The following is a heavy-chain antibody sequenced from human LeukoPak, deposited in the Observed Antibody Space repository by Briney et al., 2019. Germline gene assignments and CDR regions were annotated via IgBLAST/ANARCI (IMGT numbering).Heavy chain of an antibody. V-gene: IGHV3-74*01. CDR1: GFTFSSYW. CDR3: AKSGVVVVAPYDF. Sequence: GGSLRLSCAASGFTFSSYWVHWVRQAPGKGLVWVSRIGTDGSTTGYADSVKGRFTISRDNSKNTVYLQMNSLRAEDTAVYYCAKSGVVVVAPYDFWGQGTLVTVSS. J-gene: IGHJ4*02. CDR2: IGTDGSTT. D-gene: IGHD2-15*01.